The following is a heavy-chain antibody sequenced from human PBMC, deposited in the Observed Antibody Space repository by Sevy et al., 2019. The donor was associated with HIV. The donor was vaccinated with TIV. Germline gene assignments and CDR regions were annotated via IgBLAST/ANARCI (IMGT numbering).Heavy chain of an antibody. CDR1: GFTFSSYS. D-gene: IGHD3-22*01. CDR2: ISSSSSYI. CDR3: AREGGYYHSSGYPSFVP. V-gene: IGHV3-21*01. Sequence: GGSLRLSCAASGFTFSSYSMNWVRQAPGKGLEWVSSISSSSSYIYYAHSVKGRFTISRENAKNLLYLQMNSLRAEDTAVYYCAREGGYYHSSGYPSFVPWGQGTLVTVSS. J-gene: IGHJ5*02.